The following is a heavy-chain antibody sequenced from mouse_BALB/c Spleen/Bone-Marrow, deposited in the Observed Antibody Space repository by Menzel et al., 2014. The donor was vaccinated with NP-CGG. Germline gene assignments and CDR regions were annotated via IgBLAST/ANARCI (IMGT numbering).Heavy chain of an antibody. V-gene: IGHV1-14*01. CDR3: AREDYGSSPYYFDY. D-gene: IGHD1-1*01. CDR1: GYSFTSYV. Sequence: LVESGPEVVKPGASVKMSCKASGYSFTSYVMHWVKQKPGRGLEWIGYSNPDNDGTKYNEKFKGKATLTSDRSSSTAYMELSSLTSEDSAVYYCAREDYGSSPYYFDYWGQGTTLTVSS. J-gene: IGHJ2*01. CDR2: SNPDNDGT.